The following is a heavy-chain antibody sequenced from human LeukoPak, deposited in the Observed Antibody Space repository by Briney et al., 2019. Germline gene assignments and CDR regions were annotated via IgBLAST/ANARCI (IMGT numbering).Heavy chain of an antibody. CDR3: ATFSGYSSSWGAFDI. D-gene: IGHD6-13*01. J-gene: IGHJ3*02. Sequence: GASVKVSCKASGYTFTAYYMHWVRQAPGQGLEWMGWMHPNSGGTHYEQKFQGRVTMTRDTSISTAYMEVSRLTSDDTAVYYCATFSGYSSSWGAFDIWGQGTMVTVSS. CDR1: GYTFTAYY. V-gene: IGHV1-2*02. CDR2: MHPNSGGT.